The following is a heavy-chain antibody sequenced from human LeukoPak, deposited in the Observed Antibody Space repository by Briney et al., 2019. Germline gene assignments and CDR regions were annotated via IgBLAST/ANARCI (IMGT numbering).Heavy chain of an antibody. CDR3: ARMDLYDSSGSNVDY. CDR2: IDWDDDK. V-gene: IGHV2-70*11. D-gene: IGHD3-22*01. J-gene: IGHJ4*02. Sequence: SGPALVKPTQTLTLTCTFSGFSLRTSGMCVSWIRQPPGKALEWLARIDWDDDKYYSTSLKTRLTISKDTSKNQVVLTMTNMDPVDTATYYCARMDLYDSSGSNVDYWGQGTLVTVSS. CDR1: GFSLRTSGMC.